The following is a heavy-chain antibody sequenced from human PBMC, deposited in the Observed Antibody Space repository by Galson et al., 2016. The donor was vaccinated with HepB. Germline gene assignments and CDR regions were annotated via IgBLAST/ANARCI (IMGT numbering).Heavy chain of an antibody. V-gene: IGHV6-1*01. J-gene: IGHJ4*02. CDR2: TFYRSNWQN. D-gene: IGHD7-27*01. CDR1: GDSVSSNSAG. Sequence: CAISGDSVSSNSAGWNWIRQSPSRGLEWLGRTFYRSNWQNDYAESVKSRITINPDTSKNQISLQLNSVTPDDTAVYYCARSYLLGRGFGWWGQGTLVTVSS. CDR3: ARSYLLGRGFGW.